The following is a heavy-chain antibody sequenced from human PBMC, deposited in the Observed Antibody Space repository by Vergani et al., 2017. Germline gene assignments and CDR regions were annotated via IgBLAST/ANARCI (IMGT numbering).Heavy chain of an antibody. J-gene: IGHJ4*02. CDR1: GYTFTAYY. Sequence: QVQLVQSGAEVGKPGASVKISCKASGYTFTAYYIHWVRQAPEQGLEWVGVISPDGFSTFYAQKFQGRVTITRDTSTSTVYVEVTSLRSDDTAVYYCAREPPLTGFFDYWGQGTLVIVSS. CDR2: ISPDGFST. V-gene: IGHV1-46*03. D-gene: IGHD3-9*01. CDR3: AREPPLTGFFDY.